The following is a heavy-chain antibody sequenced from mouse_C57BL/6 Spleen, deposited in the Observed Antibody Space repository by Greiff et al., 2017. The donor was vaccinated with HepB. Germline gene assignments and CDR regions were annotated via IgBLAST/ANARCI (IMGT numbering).Heavy chain of an antibody. D-gene: IGHD2-5*01. CDR3: TRGFYSNYEGGFDY. Sequence: QVQLQQSGAELVRPGASVTLSCKASGYTFTDYEMHWVKQTPVHGLEWIGAIDPETGGTAYNQKFKGKAILTADKSSSTAYMELRSLTSEDSAVYYCTRGFYSNYEGGFDYWGQGTTLTVSS. V-gene: IGHV1-15*01. J-gene: IGHJ2*01. CDR2: IDPETGGT. CDR1: GYTFTDYE.